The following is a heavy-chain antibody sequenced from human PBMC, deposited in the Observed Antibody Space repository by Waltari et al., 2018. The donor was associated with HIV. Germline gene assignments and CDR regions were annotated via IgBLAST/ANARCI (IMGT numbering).Heavy chain of an antibody. J-gene: IGHJ6*02. CDR2: ITYDGGNQ. Sequence: VQSGGGVAQPGRSLRLSCTASGVMISNHAMHWVRQSADKRLEWVAVITYDGGNQFVTDSLKGRLIISRDNARDTLYLEMKLLKVEDSGIYYCVRRSVLGLDLWGQGTTVIVS. CDR1: GVMISNHA. V-gene: IGHV3-30*04. CDR3: VRRSVLGLDL. D-gene: IGHD6-19*01.